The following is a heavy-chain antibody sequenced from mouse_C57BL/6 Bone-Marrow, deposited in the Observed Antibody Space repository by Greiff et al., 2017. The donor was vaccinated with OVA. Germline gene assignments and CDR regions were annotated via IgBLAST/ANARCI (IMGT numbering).Heavy chain of an antibody. J-gene: IGHJ3*01. Sequence: VQLQESGPGLVQPSQSLSITCTVSGFSLTSYGVHWVRQSPGKGLEWLGVIWSGGSTDYNAAFISRLSISKDNSKSRVFFKMNSLQADDTAIYYCARRSSSGYWFAYWGQGTLVTVSA. D-gene: IGHD3-2*02. V-gene: IGHV2-2*01. CDR1: GFSLTSYG. CDR2: IWSGGST. CDR3: ARRSSSGYWFAY.